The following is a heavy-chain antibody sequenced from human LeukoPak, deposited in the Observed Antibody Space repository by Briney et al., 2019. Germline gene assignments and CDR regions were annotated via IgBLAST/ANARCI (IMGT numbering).Heavy chain of an antibody. CDR2: IIPIFGTA. D-gene: IGHD3-22*01. Sequence: ASVKVSCKASGGTFSSYAISWVRQAPGQGLEWMGGIIPIFGTANYAQKFQGRVTITADESTSTAYMELSSLRSEDTAVYYCARGSPMTSSGYYNHWGQGTLVTVSS. J-gene: IGHJ4*02. CDR3: ARGSPMTSSGYYNH. V-gene: IGHV1-69*13. CDR1: GGTFSSYA.